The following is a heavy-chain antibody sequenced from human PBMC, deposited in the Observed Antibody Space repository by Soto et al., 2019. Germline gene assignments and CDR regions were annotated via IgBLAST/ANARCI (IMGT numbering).Heavy chain of an antibody. CDR3: ARGGIVVVPAPHLFDY. CDR1: GYTFTSTW. CDR2: INPNSGGT. D-gene: IGHD2-2*01. V-gene: IGHV1-2*04. Sequence: ASVKVSCKASGYTFTSTWMHWVRQAPGQGLEWMGWINPNSGGTNYAQKFQGWVTMTRDTSISTAYMELSRLRSDDTAVYYCARGGIVVVPAPHLFDYWGQGTLVTVSS. J-gene: IGHJ4*02.